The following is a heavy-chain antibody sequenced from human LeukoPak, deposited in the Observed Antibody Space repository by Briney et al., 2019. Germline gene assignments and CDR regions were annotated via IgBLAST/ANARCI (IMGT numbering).Heavy chain of an antibody. J-gene: IGHJ4*02. CDR1: GFTFSSYA. Sequence: AGSLRLSCAASGFTFSSYAMSWVRQTPGKGLQWVSGISDGVGKTYYADSVKGRFTISRDNSKNTLYLQMDSLRAEDTAVYYCAKEGAAAGLPYFDCWGQGTLLTVSS. V-gene: IGHV3-23*01. CDR3: AKEGAAAGLPYFDC. D-gene: IGHD6-13*01. CDR2: ISDGVGKT.